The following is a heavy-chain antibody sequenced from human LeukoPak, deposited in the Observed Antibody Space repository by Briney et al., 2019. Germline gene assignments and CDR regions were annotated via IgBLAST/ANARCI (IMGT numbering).Heavy chain of an antibody. CDR2: IRNEGTTT. J-gene: IGHJ2*01. D-gene: IGHD1-14*01. CDR3: VRLYKIEGADL. V-gene: IGHV3-74*01. Sequence: GGSLRLSCAASGFTFSTYWMHWVRQTPGKGLVWVSSIRNEGTTTNYADSVKGRFTISRDNAKNTLYLQMNSLRAEGTAVYYCVRLYKIEGADLWGRGTLVTVSS. CDR1: GFTFSTYW.